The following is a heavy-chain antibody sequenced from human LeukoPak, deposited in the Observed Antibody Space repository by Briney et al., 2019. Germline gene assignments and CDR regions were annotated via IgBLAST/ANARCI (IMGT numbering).Heavy chain of an antibody. CDR3: ARGCYDILTGTTFYNWFDP. D-gene: IGHD3-9*01. J-gene: IGHJ5*02. V-gene: IGHV1-8*03. Sequence: GASVKVSCKASGYTFTNYDINWVRQATGQGLEWMGWMNPNSGNTGYAQKFQGRVTITRNTSISTAYMELSSLRSEDTAVYYCARGCYDILTGTTFYNWFDPWGQGTLVTVSS. CDR2: MNPNSGNT. CDR1: GYTFTNYD.